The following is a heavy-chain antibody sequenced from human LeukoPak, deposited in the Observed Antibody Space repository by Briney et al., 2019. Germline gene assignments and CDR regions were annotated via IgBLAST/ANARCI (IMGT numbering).Heavy chain of an antibody. CDR2: INHSGST. J-gene: IGHJ4*02. CDR3: ARHLRYYDSSGYYLTPFDY. CDR1: GGSFSGYY. Sequence: SETLSLTCAVYGGSFSGYYWSWIRQPPGKGLEWIGEINHSGSTNYNPSLKSRVTISVDTSKNQFSLKLSSVTAADTAVYYCARHLRYYDSSGYYLTPFDYWGQGTLVTVSS. V-gene: IGHV4-34*01. D-gene: IGHD3-22*01.